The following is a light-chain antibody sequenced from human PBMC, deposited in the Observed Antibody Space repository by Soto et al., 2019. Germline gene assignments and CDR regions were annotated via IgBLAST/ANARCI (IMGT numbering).Light chain of an antibody. CDR3: QQYGSSGT. V-gene: IGKV3-20*01. CDR1: QSVSSSY. CDR2: GAS. J-gene: IGKJ1*01. Sequence: EIVMTQSPATLSVSPGERATLSCRASQSVSSSYLAWYHQKPGQAPRLLIYGASNRATGIPDRFSGSGSGTDFTLTISRLEPEDFAVYYCQQYGSSGTSGQPTKVDIK.